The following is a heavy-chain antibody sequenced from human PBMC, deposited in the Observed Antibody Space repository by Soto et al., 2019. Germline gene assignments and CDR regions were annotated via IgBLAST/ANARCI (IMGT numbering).Heavy chain of an antibody. Sequence: SDTLSLTCAVSGGSISSSNWWSWVRQPPGKGLEWIGEIYHSGSTNYNPSLKSRVIISVDKSKNQFSLKLSSVTAADTAVYYCARGGTYDYVWGSYRHDAFDIWGQGTMVT. V-gene: IGHV4-4*02. CDR1: GGSISSSNW. CDR3: ARGGTYDYVWGSYRHDAFDI. J-gene: IGHJ3*02. D-gene: IGHD3-16*02. CDR2: IYHSGST.